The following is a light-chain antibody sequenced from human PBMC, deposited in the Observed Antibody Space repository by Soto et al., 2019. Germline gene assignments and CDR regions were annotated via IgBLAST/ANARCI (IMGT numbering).Light chain of an antibody. CDR1: QSISRY. Sequence: DIQMTQSPSSLSASVGDRVTITCRASQSISRYLNWYLQKPGKAPELLVYHSSTLQSGVPPRFSGSGFGTDFTLTINSLQPEDFATYYCQQTYTTPTWTFGQGTK. CDR3: QQTYTTPTWT. J-gene: IGKJ1*01. V-gene: IGKV1-39*01. CDR2: HSS.